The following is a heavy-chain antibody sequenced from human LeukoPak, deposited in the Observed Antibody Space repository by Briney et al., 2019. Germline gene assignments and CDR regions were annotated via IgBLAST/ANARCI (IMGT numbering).Heavy chain of an antibody. CDR1: GFTFSSYW. V-gene: IGHV3-74*01. J-gene: IGHJ3*02. CDR3: ARELRTPYDILGRGNAFDI. Sequence: GGSLRLSCAASGFTFSSYWMHWVRQTPGKGLMWVSRIKSDGSTIYADSVKGRFTISRDNAKNMVYLQMNSLRAEDTAMYYCARELRTPYDILGRGNAFDIWGHGTMVTVSS. CDR2: IKSDGST. D-gene: IGHD3-9*01.